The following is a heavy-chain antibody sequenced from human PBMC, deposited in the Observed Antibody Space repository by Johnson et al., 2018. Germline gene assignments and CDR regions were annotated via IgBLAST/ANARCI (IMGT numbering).Heavy chain of an antibody. CDR1: GFTFSSYG. CDR2: IWYDGSNK. CDR3: ARGAYCGGDCYSRGNYYYGMDV. J-gene: IGHJ6*02. D-gene: IGHD2-21*02. V-gene: IGHV3-33*01. Sequence: QVQLVQSGGGVVQPGRSLRLSCAASGFTFSSYGMHWVRQAPGKGLEWVAVIWYDGSNKYYADSVKGRFTISRDNSKNTLYLQMNSLRAEDTAVYYCARGAYCGGDCYSRGNYYYGMDVWGQGTTVTVSS.